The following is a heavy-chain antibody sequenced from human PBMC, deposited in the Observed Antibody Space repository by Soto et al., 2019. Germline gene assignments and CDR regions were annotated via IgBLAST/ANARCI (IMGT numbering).Heavy chain of an antibody. CDR1: GGSISSSSYY. CDR2: IYYSGST. Sequence: SETLSLTCPVSGGSISSSSYYWGWIRQPPGKGLEWIGSIYYSGSTYYNPSLKSRVTISVDTSKNQFSLKLSSVTAADTAVYYCAARGGLHDVDIVAMYGMDVWGQGTTVTVS. D-gene: IGHD5-12*01. J-gene: IGHJ6*02. CDR3: AARGGLHDVDIVAMYGMDV. V-gene: IGHV4-39*01.